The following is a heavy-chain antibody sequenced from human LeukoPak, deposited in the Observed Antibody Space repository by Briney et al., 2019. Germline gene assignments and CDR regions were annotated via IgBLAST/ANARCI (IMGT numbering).Heavy chain of an antibody. J-gene: IGHJ4*02. V-gene: IGHV3-43D*03. CDR1: GFTFDDYA. CDR2: ISWNGGST. D-gene: IGHD3-10*01. CDR3: AKDMAAYYYASGNIDY. Sequence: GGSLRLSCAASGFTFDDYAMHWVRQAPGKGLEWVSLISWNGGSTYYADSVKGRFTISRDNSKNSLYLQMNSLRAEDTALYYCAKDMAAYYYASGNIDYWGQGTLVTVSS.